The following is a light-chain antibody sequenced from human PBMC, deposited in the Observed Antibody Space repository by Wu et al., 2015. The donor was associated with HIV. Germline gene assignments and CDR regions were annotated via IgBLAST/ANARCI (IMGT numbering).Light chain of an antibody. J-gene: IGKJ2*01. V-gene: IGKV3-20*01. CDR2: GAS. Sequence: EVVLTQSPGTLSLSPGERATLSCRASQTFSSNYLAWYQQKPGQAPRLLIYGASSRASGIPDRFSGSGSGTDFTLTISRLEPEDFVVYYCQQYGSSPYTFGQGTKLEIK. CDR1: QTFSSNY. CDR3: QQYGSSPYT.